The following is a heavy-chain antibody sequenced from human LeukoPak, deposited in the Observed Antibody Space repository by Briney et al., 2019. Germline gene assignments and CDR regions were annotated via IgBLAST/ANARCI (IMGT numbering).Heavy chain of an antibody. J-gene: IGHJ4*02. CDR3: AKGVYVWGSYLGY. Sequence: GGSLRLSCAASVFTFSSYAMSWVREAPGKGLEWGSAIGGSGGSTYYADSVKGRFTISRDNSKNTVYLQMNSLGAEDTAVYYCAKGVYVWGSYLGYWGQGTLVTVYS. V-gene: IGHV3-23*01. D-gene: IGHD3-16*02. CDR2: IGGSGGST. CDR1: VFTFSSYA.